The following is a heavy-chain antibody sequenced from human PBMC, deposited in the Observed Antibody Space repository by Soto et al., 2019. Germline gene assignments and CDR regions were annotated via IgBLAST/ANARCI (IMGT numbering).Heavy chain of an antibody. CDR2: IWYDGSNE. CDR3: ARDDIPGIAVATYGMDV. J-gene: IGHJ6*02. Sequence: GSLRLSCAASGFIFSNFGMHWVRQAPGKGLEWVAVIWYDGSNEYYADSVKGRFTISKDNSKNTLYLQMNSLRAEDTAVYYCARDDIPGIAVATYGMDVWGQGTTVTVSS. D-gene: IGHD6-19*01. V-gene: IGHV3-33*01. CDR1: GFIFSNFG.